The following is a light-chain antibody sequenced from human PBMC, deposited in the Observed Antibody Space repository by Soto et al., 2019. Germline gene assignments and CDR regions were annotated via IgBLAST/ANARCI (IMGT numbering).Light chain of an antibody. V-gene: IGKV3-20*01. J-gene: IGKJ1*01. CDR3: QQYGSSRT. Sequence: EIVLTQSPGTLSLSPGERATLSCRASQSVSSNFLAWYQQKPGHAPRLLIYDASSRATGIPDRFSGSGSGTDFTLTISRLEPADFAVYYCQQYGSSRTFGQGTKVEFK. CDR1: QSVSSNF. CDR2: DAS.